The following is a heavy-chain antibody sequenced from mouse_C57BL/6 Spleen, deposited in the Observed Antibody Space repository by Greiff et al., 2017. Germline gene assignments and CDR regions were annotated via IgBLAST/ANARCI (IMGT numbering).Heavy chain of an antibody. CDR1: GYTFTSYW. Sequence: QVQLQQPGAELVKPGASVKMSCKASGYTFTSYWITWVKQRPGQGLEWIGDIYPGSGSTNYNEKFKSKATLTVDTSSSTAYMQLSSLTSEDSAVYYCARGPGSSYDYSAMDYWGQGTSVTVSS. CDR3: ARGPGSSYDYSAMDY. D-gene: IGHD1-1*01. V-gene: IGHV1-55*01. J-gene: IGHJ4*01. CDR2: IYPGSGST.